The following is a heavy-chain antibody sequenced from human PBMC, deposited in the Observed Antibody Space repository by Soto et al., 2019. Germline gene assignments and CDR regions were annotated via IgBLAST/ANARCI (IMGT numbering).Heavy chain of an antibody. V-gene: IGHV3-7*01. J-gene: IGHJ4*02. CDR1: GFTFSSYG. CDR2: IKEDGSGK. CDR3: ARDGYCSGGSCYSVPVFDY. D-gene: IGHD2-15*01. Sequence: GGSLRLSCAASGFTFSSYGMHWVRQAPGKGLEWVANIKEDGSGKYYVDSVKGRFTISRDNAKKSLYLQMNSLRAEDTAVYYCARDGYCSGGSCYSVPVFDYWGQGTLVTVSS.